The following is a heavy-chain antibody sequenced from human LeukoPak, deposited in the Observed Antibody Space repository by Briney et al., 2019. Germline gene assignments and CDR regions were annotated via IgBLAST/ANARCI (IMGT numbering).Heavy chain of an antibody. CDR3: AKCPVAYYDFWSGYSTQYYFDY. V-gene: IGHV3-23*01. CDR1: GFTFSSYA. Sequence: GGSLRLSCAASGFTFSSYAMSWVRQAPGKGLEWVSAISGSGGSTYYADSVKGRFTISRDNSKNTLYLQMNSLRAEDMAVYYCAKCPVAYYDFWSGYSTQYYFDYWGQGTLVTVSS. CDR2: ISGSGGST. D-gene: IGHD3-3*01. J-gene: IGHJ4*02.